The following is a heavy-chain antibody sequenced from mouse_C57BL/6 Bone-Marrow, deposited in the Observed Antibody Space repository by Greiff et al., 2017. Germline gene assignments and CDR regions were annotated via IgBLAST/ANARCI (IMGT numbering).Heavy chain of an antibody. J-gene: IGHJ1*03. Sequence: EVMLVESGGDLVKPGGSLKLSCAASGFTFSSYGMSWVRQTPDKRLEWVATISSGGSYTYYPDSVKERFTISRDNAKNTLYLQMSSLKSEDTAMYYCARHGYFDVWGTGTTVTVSS. V-gene: IGHV5-6*01. CDR3: ARHGYFDV. CDR1: GFTFSSYG. CDR2: ISSGGSYT.